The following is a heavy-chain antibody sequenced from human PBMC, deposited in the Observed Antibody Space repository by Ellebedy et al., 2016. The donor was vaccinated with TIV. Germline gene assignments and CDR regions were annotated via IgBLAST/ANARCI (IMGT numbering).Heavy chain of an antibody. Sequence: GESLKISCAASGFSTSGMHWVRQAPGKGLMWVSNIDSDGSTTIYADSMKGRFTISRDNAKNTLYLQMNSLTVEDTGVYYCARGSDGQDYWGQGTLVTVSS. CDR1: GFSTSG. D-gene: IGHD2-8*01. J-gene: IGHJ4*02. CDR2: IDSDGSTT. CDR3: ARGSDGQDY. V-gene: IGHV3-74*01.